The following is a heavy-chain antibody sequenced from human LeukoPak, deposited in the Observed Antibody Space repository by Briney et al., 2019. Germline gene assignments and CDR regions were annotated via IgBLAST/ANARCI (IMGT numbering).Heavy chain of an antibody. CDR3: ARPSREAAAGTGGYYYYYMDV. D-gene: IGHD6-13*01. CDR2: IYPGDSDT. J-gene: IGHJ6*03. CDR1: GYSFTSYW. Sequence: GESLKISCQGSGYSFTSYWIGWVRQMPGKGLEWMGIIYPGDSDTRYSPSFQGQVTISADKSIGTAYLQWSSLKASDTAMYYCARPSREAAAGTGGYYYYYMDVWGKGTTVTVSS. V-gene: IGHV5-51*01.